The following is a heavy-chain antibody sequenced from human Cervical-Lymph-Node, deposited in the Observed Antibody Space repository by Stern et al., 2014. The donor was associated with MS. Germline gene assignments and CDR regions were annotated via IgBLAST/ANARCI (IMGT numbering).Heavy chain of an antibody. CDR1: GGSISSDSYY. J-gene: IGHJ5*02. V-gene: IGHV4-30-4*01. Sequence: QVQLVESGPGLVKPSQTLSLTCNVPGGSISSDSYYWSWIRQPPGKGLGWIGNIYYSGSDYYNTSLNSRPIITVDTSKKQFSQKLRSVTAADTAIYYCARGDLGNVFDHWGQGTLVTVSS. CDR2: IYYSGSD. D-gene: IGHD3-10*01. CDR3: ARGDLGNVFDH.